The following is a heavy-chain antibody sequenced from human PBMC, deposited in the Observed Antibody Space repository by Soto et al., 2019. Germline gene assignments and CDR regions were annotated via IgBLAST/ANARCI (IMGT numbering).Heavy chain of an antibody. CDR1: GLTVSTNP. CDR2: TYTGGGT. V-gene: IGHV3-66*01. CDR3: ARDGSGH. J-gene: IGHJ4*02. Sequence: GGSLILSCASAGLTVSTNPMRWSRQAPGKGLAWVSVTYTGGGTHYADSVKGRLTTSRHNSKNTVNLQMTSLRPEATAVYSCARDGSGHWGQGTLVTASS.